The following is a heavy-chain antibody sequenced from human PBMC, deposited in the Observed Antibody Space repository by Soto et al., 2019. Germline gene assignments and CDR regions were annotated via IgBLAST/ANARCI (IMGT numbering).Heavy chain of an antibody. CDR3: ARDRDYYDSSGYYKYYNNMDV. D-gene: IGHD3-22*01. V-gene: IGHV1-69*01. CDR1: GGTFSSNA. Sequence: QVQLVQSGAEVKKPGSSVKVSCKASGGTFSSNAISWVRQAPGQGLEWMGGIIPIFGTPNYAQMFQGRVTLTADESTSTAYMELSSMRSEDTATYSCARDRDYYDSSGYYKYYNNMDVWGPGTTVSV. CDR2: IIPIFGTP. J-gene: IGHJ6*02.